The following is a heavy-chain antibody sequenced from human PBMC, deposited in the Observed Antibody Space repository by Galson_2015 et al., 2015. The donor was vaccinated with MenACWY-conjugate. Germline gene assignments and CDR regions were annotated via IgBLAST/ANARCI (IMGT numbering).Heavy chain of an antibody. Sequence: SLRLSCAASGFTISRYAMHWVRQAPGKGLEWVAVTSYDGSKKYYADSVKGRFTISRDNSKNTLYLQMNSLRDEGTAVYYCARDQQGYNSSLYRSFDYWGQGTLVTVSS. V-gene: IGHV3-30*04. CDR3: ARDQQGYNSSLYRSFDY. D-gene: IGHD6-13*01. CDR2: TSYDGSKK. CDR1: GFTISRYA. J-gene: IGHJ4*02.